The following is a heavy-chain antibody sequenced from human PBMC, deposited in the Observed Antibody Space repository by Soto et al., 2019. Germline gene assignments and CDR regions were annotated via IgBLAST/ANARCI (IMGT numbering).Heavy chain of an antibody. Sequence: QVHLQQWGAGLLKPSETLSLTCAVYGGSFSGYYWSWIRQPPGKGLEWIGEINHTGNTNYNPSLKSRGTISEDMSKNQFSLRLSSVTVADTAVYYCARDGMITFGGVIAGGGYQYMDVWGKGTTVTVSS. D-gene: IGHD3-16*02. CDR2: INHTGNT. CDR1: GGSFSGYY. CDR3: ARDGMITFGGVIAGGGYQYMDV. V-gene: IGHV4-34*01. J-gene: IGHJ6*03.